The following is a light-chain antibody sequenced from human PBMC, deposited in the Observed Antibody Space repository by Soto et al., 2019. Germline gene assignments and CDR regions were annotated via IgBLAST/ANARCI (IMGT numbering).Light chain of an antibody. CDR3: QQYNDWPPIT. CDR1: QSVSSN. CDR2: DAS. Sequence: EIVLTQSPATLSLSRGERATLSGRASQSVSSNLAWYQQKPGQAPRLLIYDASTRATVIPARFSGSGSGTEFTLTISSLQSEDFAVYYCQQYNDWPPITFGQGTRLEIK. J-gene: IGKJ5*01. V-gene: IGKV3-15*01.